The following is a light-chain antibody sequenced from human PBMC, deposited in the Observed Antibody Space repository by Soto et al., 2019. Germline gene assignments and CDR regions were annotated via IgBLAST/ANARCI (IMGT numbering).Light chain of an antibody. Sequence: EIVLTQSPGTLSLSPGERATLSCRASQSVSNNYLAWYQQKPGQAPRLLMYDPSTRATGIPDRFSGSGSGTDVTITISRLEPEDFAVYYCQQYGDSPPYTFGQGTKLEI. CDR3: QQYGDSPPYT. V-gene: IGKV3-20*01. CDR2: DPS. CDR1: QSVSNNY. J-gene: IGKJ2*01.